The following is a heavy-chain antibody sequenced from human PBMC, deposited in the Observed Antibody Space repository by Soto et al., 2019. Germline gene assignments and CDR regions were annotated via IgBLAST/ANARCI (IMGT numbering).Heavy chain of an antibody. D-gene: IGHD6-6*01. V-gene: IGHV3-21*01. J-gene: IGHJ6*02. Sequence: SLRLSCAASGFTFSSYSMNWVRQAPGKGLEWVSSISSSSSYIYYADSVKGRFTISRDNAKNSLYLQMNSLRAEDTAVYYCARASIADLYYYYGMDVWGQGTTVTVSS. CDR3: ARASIADLYYYYGMDV. CDR2: ISSSSSYI. CDR1: GFTFSSYS.